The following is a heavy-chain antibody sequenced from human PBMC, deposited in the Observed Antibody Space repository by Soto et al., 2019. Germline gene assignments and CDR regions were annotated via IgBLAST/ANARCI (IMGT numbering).Heavy chain of an antibody. D-gene: IGHD3-9*01. CDR3: AHRPSALTYSCDY. CDR1: GFSLSTRGVG. CDR2: LYWDDDE. Sequence: QITLNESGPTLVKPTQTLTLTCTFSGFSLSTRGVGVGRIRQPPGKALEWLALLYWDDDERYSPSLMSRLTITNDTSKHQVFLTMTYVDPVDTATYYCAHRPSALTYSCDYWGQGTLVTVSS. J-gene: IGHJ4*02. V-gene: IGHV2-5*02.